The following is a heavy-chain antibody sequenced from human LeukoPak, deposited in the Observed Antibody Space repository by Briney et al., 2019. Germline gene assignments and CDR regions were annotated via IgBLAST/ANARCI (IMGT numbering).Heavy chain of an antibody. CDR2: ISGSGGST. J-gene: IGHJ4*02. D-gene: IGHD5-24*01. V-gene: IGHV3-23*01. CDR3: AKDSSRDVYLYRLFDS. CDR1: GFTFSSYA. Sequence: QAGGSLRLSCAASGFTFSSYAMSWVRQAPGKGLEWVSAISGSGGSTYYADSVKGRFTISRDNSKNTLYLQMNSLRAEDTAVYFCAKDSSRDVYLYRLFDSWGQGTLVTVSS.